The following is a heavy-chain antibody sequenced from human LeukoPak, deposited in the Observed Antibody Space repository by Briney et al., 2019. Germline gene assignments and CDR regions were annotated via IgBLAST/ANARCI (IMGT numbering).Heavy chain of an antibody. CDR2: IYTSGST. CDR1: GGSISSYY. J-gene: IGHJ5*02. CDR3: ARDSAPYCSSTSCSGAWFDP. Sequence: PSETLSLTCTVSGGSISSYYWSWIQQPAGKGLEWIGRIYTSGSTNYNPSLKSRVTMSVDTSKNQFSLKLSSVTAADTAVYYCARDSAPYCSSTSCSGAWFDPWGQGTLVTVSS. D-gene: IGHD2-2*01. V-gene: IGHV4-4*07.